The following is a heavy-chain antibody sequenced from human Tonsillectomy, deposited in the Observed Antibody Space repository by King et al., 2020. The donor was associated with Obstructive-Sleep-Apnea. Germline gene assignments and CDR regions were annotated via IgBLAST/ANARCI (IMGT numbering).Heavy chain of an antibody. V-gene: IGHV3-21*01. D-gene: IGHD3-22*01. J-gene: IGHJ4*02. CDR3: ASLDYYDSSGPFDY. CDR2: ISSSLSYI. Sequence: VQLVESGGGLVKLGGSLRLSCVASGFTFSSYSINWVRKAPGKGLCWCSSISSSLSYIYDADSVKGRLTIAIDNAKKSLYLQMNSLRAEDTAVYYCASLDYYDSSGPFDYWGQGTLVTVSS. CDR1: GFTFSSYS.